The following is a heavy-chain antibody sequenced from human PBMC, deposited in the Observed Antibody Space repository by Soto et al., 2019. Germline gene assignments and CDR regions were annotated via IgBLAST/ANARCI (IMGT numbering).Heavy chain of an antibody. Sequence: EVHLVESGGGLVQPGGSLELSCVASGFTFGNSAIHWVRQAYGKGLERVGRIRGKYNNYATSYGESVKGSFTITRDHSKNTADLHMTSLKSEDRAVYYCSADLENCSDGTMYYIHYYMDVWGKGTTVTVSS. V-gene: IGHV3-73*01. CDR2: IRGKYNNYAT. D-gene: IGHD2-15*01. J-gene: IGHJ6*03. CDR3: SADLENCSDGTMYYIHYYMDV. CDR1: GFTFGNSA.